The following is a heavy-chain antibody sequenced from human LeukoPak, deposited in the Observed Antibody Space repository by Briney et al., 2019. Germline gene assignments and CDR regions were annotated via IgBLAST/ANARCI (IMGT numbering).Heavy chain of an antibody. CDR1: GFTFSSYG. D-gene: IGHD6-19*01. Sequence: GGSLRLSCAASGFTFSSYGMSWVRQAPGKRLEWVSAISGSGGSTYYADSVKGRFTISRDNSKNTLYLQMNSLRAEDTAVYYCAKVKQWLVEYYYFDYWGQGTLVTVSS. V-gene: IGHV3-23*01. CDR3: AKVKQWLVEYYYFDY. CDR2: ISGSGGST. J-gene: IGHJ4*02.